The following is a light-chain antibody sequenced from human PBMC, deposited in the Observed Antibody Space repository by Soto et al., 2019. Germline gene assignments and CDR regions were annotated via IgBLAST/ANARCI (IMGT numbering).Light chain of an antibody. V-gene: IGLV1-51*02. CDR2: EGN. CDR1: SSNIGNNY. Sequence: QSVLTQPPSVSAAPGQKVTISCSGSSSNIGNNYVSWYQHLPGTAPKLLIYEGNKRPSGIPDRFSGSQSGTSATLGITGLQTGDEADYYCGTWDSSLTVVIFGGGTKLTVL. J-gene: IGLJ2*01. CDR3: GTWDSSLTVVI.